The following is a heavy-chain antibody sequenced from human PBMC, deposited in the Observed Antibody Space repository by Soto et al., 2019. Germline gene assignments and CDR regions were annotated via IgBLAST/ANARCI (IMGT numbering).Heavy chain of an antibody. J-gene: IGHJ4*02. V-gene: IGHV4-30-2*01. CDR3: ARAVDGYSQFDD. CDR1: GASVTRDGNC. Sequence: QVQLRESGSGLVKPSQTLSLTCSVSGASVTRDGNCWTWVRQPLGKGLDFVASIYHGGSTFYNPSLRSRVTISLDRSKNQFSLKLTAVTAAETAVYYCARAVDGYSQFDDWGQGTLVTVSS. CDR2: IYHGGST. D-gene: IGHD4-4*01.